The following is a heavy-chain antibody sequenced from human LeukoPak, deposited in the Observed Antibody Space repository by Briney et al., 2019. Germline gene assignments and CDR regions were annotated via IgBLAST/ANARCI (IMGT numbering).Heavy chain of an antibody. CDR3: ASDTDYYDSSGYGATFDI. J-gene: IGHJ3*02. D-gene: IGHD3-22*01. V-gene: IGHV1-69*01. CDR2: IIPIFGTA. Sequence: ASVTVSFKASGGTFISYAISWVRQAPGQGLAWMGGIIPIFGTANYAQKFQGRVTITADESTSTAYMEPSSLRSEDTAVYYCASDTDYYDSSGYGATFDIWGQGTMVTVSS. CDR1: GGTFISYA.